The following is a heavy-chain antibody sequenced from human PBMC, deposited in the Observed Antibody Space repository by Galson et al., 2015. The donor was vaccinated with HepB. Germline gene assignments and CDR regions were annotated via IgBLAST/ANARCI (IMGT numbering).Heavy chain of an antibody. J-gene: IGHJ3*02. CDR1: GYTFTSYG. CDR3: ARHGGTGYSSGLGNQDAFDI. Sequence: SVKVSCKASGYTFTSYGISWVRQAPGQGLEWMGWISAYNGNTNYAQKLQGRVTMTTDTSTSTAYMELRSLRSDDTAVYYCARHGGTGYSSGLGNQDAFDIWGQGTMVTVSS. V-gene: IGHV1-18*04. D-gene: IGHD6-19*01. CDR2: ISAYNGNT.